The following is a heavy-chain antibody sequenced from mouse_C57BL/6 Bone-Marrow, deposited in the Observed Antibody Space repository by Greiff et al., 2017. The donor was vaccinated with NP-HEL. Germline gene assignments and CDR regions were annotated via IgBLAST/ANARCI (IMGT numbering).Heavy chain of an antibody. CDR3: ARGGDYDVSWFAY. J-gene: IGHJ3*01. D-gene: IGHD2-4*01. V-gene: IGHV1-81*01. CDR2: IYPRSGNT. Sequence: VKLQQSGAELARPGASVKLSCKASGYTFTSYGISWVKQRPGQGLEWIGEIYPRSGNTYYNEKFKGKATLTADKSSSTAYMELRSLTSEDSAVYFCARGGDYDVSWFAYWGQGTLVTVSA. CDR1: GYTFTSYG.